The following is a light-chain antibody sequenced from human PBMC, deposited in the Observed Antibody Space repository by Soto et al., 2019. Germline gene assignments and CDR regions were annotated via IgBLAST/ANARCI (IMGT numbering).Light chain of an antibody. Sequence: QSVLTQPASVSGSPGQSITISCTGTSSDIGNYDFVSWYQQVPGTAPKAMIYEVSSRPSGVSNRFSGSKSGNTASLTISGLQAEDEAYYYCCSYTTSTSFILFGGGTKVTVL. V-gene: IGLV2-14*01. CDR1: SSDIGNYDF. CDR2: EVS. CDR3: CSYTTSTSFIL. J-gene: IGLJ2*01.